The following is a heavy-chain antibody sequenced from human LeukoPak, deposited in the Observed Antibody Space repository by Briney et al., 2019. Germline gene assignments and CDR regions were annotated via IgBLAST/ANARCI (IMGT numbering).Heavy chain of an antibody. Sequence: GGSLRLSCAASGFAFSSYNMNWVRQAPGKGLEWVSYISYTSNTIYYADSVKGRLAISRDNAKDSLYLQLSSLKTEDTAVYYCVRMTHSGNSFDHWGQGTLVIVSP. J-gene: IGHJ4*02. CDR1: GFAFSSYN. D-gene: IGHD6-25*01. CDR2: ISYTSNTI. V-gene: IGHV3-48*04. CDR3: VRMTHSGNSFDH.